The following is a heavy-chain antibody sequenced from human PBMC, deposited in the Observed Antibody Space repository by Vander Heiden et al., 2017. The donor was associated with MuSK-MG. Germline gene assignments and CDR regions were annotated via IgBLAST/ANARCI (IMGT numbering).Heavy chain of an antibody. D-gene: IGHD2-15*01. Sequence: QVQLQPWGAGLLKPSETLSLTCAVYGGSFSGYYWSWIRQPPGKGLEWIGEINHSGSTNYNPSLKSRVTISVDTSKNQFSLKLSSVTAADTAVYYCARHVVVVAAEFDYWGQGTLVTVSS. V-gene: IGHV4-34*01. CDR2: INHSGST. CDR3: ARHVVVVAAEFDY. J-gene: IGHJ4*02. CDR1: GGSFSGYY.